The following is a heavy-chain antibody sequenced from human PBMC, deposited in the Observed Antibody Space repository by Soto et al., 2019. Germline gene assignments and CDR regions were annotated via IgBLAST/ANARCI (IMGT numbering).Heavy chain of an antibody. J-gene: IGHJ4*02. CDR2: ISGSGGTT. CDR1: GFSFGSHA. D-gene: IGHD3-3*01. Sequence: PGGSLRLSCTVSGFSFGSHAMSWVRQAPGKGLECVSGISGSGGTTFYADSVKGRFTMSRDNSKKTLYLQMDSLGAEDTAIYYCAKTPYDFWSSGQYLFDHWGQGTLVTVSS. V-gene: IGHV3-23*01. CDR3: AKTPYDFWSSGQYLFDH.